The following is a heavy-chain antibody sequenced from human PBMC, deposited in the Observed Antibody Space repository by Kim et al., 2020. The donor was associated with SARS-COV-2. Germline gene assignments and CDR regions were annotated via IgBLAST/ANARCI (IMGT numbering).Heavy chain of an antibody. V-gene: IGHV4-34*01. D-gene: IGHD2-2*01. CDR3: ASSPPQYQLLFGYLGY. J-gene: IGHJ4*02. Sequence: SETLSLTCAVYGGSFSGYYWSWIRQPPGKGLEWIGEINHSGSTNYNPSLKSRVTISVDTSKNQFSLKLSSVTAADTAVYYCASSPPQYQLLFGYLGYWGQGTLVTVSS. CDR2: INHSGST. CDR1: GGSFSGYY.